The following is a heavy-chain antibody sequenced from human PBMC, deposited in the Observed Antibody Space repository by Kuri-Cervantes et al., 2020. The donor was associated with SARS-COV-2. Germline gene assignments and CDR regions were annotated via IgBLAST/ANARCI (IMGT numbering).Heavy chain of an antibody. D-gene: IGHD1-26*01. J-gene: IGHJ4*02. V-gene: IGHV3-23*03. CDR3: AKDQWELLGGGY. CDR2: IYSGGSST. Sequence: GESLKISCAASGFTFSSYAMSWVRQAPGKGLEWVSVIYSGGSSTYYADSVKGRFTISRDNSKNTLYLQMNSLRAEDTAVYYCAKDQWELLGGGYWGQGTLVTVSS. CDR1: GFTFSSYA.